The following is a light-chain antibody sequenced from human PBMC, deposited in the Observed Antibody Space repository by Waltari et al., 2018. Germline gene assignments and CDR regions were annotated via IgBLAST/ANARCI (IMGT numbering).Light chain of an antibody. V-gene: IGKV1-5*03. CDR1: QGISSL. Sequence: GDWVTITCRTSQGISSLLAWDQQTPGKAPKLLIYQASTLESGVPSRFSGSGSGTEFTLTISSLQPDDSATYYCQQYDHYPWTFGQGTKVELK. CDR3: QQYDHYPWT. J-gene: IGKJ1*01. CDR2: QAS.